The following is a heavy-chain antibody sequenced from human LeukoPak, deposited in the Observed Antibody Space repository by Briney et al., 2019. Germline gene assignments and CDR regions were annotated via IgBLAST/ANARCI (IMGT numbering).Heavy chain of an antibody. CDR3: AKSPFDI. Sequence: GGSLRLSCAASGFTFSNYHMNWVRQAPGKGLEWISYISDTTSSIYYADSVKGRFTISRDNGKSSLFLQTNSLRPEDTAVYYCAKSPFDIWGQGTMVTVSS. V-gene: IGHV3-48*01. J-gene: IGHJ3*02. CDR2: ISDTTSSI. CDR1: GFTFSNYH.